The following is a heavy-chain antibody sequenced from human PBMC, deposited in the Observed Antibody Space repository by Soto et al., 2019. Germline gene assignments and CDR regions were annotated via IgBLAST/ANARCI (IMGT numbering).Heavy chain of an antibody. V-gene: IGHV3-33*01. J-gene: IGHJ4*02. D-gene: IGHD6-13*01. CDR1: GFTFSSYG. CDR2: IWYDGSNK. CDR3: ARDRSSSGFLDY. Sequence: QVQLVESGGGVVQPGRSLRLSCAASGFTFSSYGMHWVRQAPGKGLEWVAVIWYDGSNKYYADSVKGRFTISRDNSKNTRYLQMNSLRAEDTAVYYCARDRSSSGFLDYWGQGTLVTVSS.